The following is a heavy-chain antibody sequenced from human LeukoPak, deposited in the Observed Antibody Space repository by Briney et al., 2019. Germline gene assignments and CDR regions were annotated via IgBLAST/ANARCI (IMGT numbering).Heavy chain of an antibody. CDR2: IYISGSGST. CDR3: ARDVRYFDWFFDY. J-gene: IGHJ4*02. D-gene: IGHD3-9*01. V-gene: IGHV4-4*07. CDR1: GGSISSYY. Sequence: SETLSLTCTVSGGSISSYYWSWIRQPAGKGLEWIGRIYISGSGSTNYNPSLKSRVTMSVDTSKNQFSLKLSSVTAADTAVYYCARDVRYFDWFFDYWGQGTLVTVSS.